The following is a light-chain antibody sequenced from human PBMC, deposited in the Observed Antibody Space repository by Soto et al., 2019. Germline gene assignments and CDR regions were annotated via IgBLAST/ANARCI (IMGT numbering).Light chain of an antibody. J-gene: IGLJ2*01. CDR2: DND. CDR1: SSNFGSNF. V-gene: IGLV1-51*01. CDR3: GTWDNSLSAV. Sequence: QSALTQPPSVSAAPGQKVTISCSGSSSNFGSNFVSWYQQLPGTAPKLLIYDNDKRPSGIPDRFSGSKSGTSATLGITGLQTGDEADYYCGTWDNSLSAVFGGGTKLTVL.